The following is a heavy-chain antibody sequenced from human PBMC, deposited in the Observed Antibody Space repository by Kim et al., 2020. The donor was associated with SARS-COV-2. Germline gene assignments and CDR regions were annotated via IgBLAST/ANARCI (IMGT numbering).Heavy chain of an antibody. CDR2: T. V-gene: IGHV3-23*01. CDR3: AVITGYYYGY. J-gene: IGHJ4*02. D-gene: IGHD3-9*01. Sequence: TYYGDDMKGRVNISRDNYKDTLYLQMHSGRAEETAVYYCAVITGYYYGYWGQGTLVAVSP.